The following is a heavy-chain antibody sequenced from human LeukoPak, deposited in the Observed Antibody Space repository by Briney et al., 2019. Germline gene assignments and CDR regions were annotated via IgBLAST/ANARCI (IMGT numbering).Heavy chain of an antibody. V-gene: IGHV4-59*12. Sequence: PSETLSLTCTVSGGSISSYYWSWIRQPPGKGLEWIGYIYYSGSTNYNPSLKSRVTMSVDTSKNQFSLKLTSVTAADTAVYYCARDGIGDYGAYDAFTIWGQGTMVTVSS. CDR3: ARDGIGDYGAYDAFTI. J-gene: IGHJ3*02. CDR2: IYYSGST. D-gene: IGHD4-17*01. CDR1: GGSISSYY.